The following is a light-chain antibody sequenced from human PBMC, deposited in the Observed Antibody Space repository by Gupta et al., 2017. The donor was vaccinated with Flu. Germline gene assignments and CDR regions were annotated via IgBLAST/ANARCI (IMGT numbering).Light chain of an antibody. CDR2: DAS. V-gene: IGKV3-11*01. J-gene: IGKJ1*01. Sequence: PATLSSSAGERATLSCRASQSVSSYLAWYQQKPGKAPRLLIYDASNRATGIPARFSGSGSGTDFTLTISSREPEDFAVYYCQQRSNWPWTFGQGTKVEIK. CDR1: QSVSSY. CDR3: QQRSNWPWT.